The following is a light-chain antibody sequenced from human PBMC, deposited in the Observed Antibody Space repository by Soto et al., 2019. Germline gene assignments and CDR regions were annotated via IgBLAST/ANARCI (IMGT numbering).Light chain of an antibody. CDR2: DAS. CDR1: QSVISY. Sequence: EILLTQSPATLSLAPGEIATLSCRASQSVISYLAWYQQKPGQAPRLLIYDASNRATGIPARFSVSGSGTDFTLTISSLEPEDFAIYYCQQRFNWPPITFGQGTRLELK. CDR3: QQRFNWPPIT. J-gene: IGKJ5*01. V-gene: IGKV3-11*01.